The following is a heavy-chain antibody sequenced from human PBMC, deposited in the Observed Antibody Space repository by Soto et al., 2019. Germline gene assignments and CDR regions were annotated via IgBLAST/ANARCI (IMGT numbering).Heavy chain of an antibody. V-gene: IGHV4-61*08. D-gene: IGHD3-10*01. J-gene: IGHJ4*02. Sequence: ETLSLTCSVSGASISSGDYFWSWVRQPPGKGLEWIGYIYHTGTTKYNPSLKSRVTISIDTSKNQFSLKLTSLTAADTAMYYCARDLGSSRNWYGEFDYWGQGNLVTVSS. CDR1: GASISSGDYF. CDR3: ARDLGSSRNWYGEFDY. CDR2: IYHTGTT.